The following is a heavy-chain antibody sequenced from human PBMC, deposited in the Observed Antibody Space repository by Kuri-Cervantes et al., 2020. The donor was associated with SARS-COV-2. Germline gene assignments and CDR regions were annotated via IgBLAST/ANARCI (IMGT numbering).Heavy chain of an antibody. CDR2: INHSGST. CDR3: ARDQSYYDSSGYMARWFDP. CDR1: GGSFGDYK. V-gene: IGHV4-34*01. Sequence: SETLSLTCAVYGGSFGDYKWSWIRQPPGKGLEWIGDINHSGSTDNNPSLKSRVTISVDKSKNQFSLKLSSVTAEDTAVYFCARDQSYYDSSGYMARWFDPWGQGTLVTVSS. D-gene: IGHD3-22*01. J-gene: IGHJ5*02.